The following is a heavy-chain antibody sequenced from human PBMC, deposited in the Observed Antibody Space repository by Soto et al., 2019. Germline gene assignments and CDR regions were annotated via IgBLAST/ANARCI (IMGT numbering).Heavy chain of an antibody. D-gene: IGHD2-2*01. CDR1: GFTFSSYG. J-gene: IGHJ4*02. CDR3: AKGGSLGYCSSTSCYLSDY. CDR2: ISYDGSNK. V-gene: IGHV3-30*18. Sequence: QVQLVESGGGVVQPGRSLRLSCAASGFTFSSYGMHWVRQAPGKGLEWVAVISYDGSNKYYADSVKGRFTISRDNSKNTLYLQMNSLRAEDTAVYYCAKGGSLGYCSSTSCYLSDYWGQGTLVTVSS.